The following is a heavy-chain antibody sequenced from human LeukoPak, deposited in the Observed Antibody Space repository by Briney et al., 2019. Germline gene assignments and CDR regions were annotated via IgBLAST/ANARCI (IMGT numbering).Heavy chain of an antibody. CDR2: INHSGST. Sequence: SETLSPTCAVYGGSFSGYYWSWIRQPPGKGLEWIGEINHSGSTNYNPSLKSRVTISVDTSKNQFSLKLSSVTAADTAVYYCAGQWELRYYGMDVWGQGTTVTVSS. J-gene: IGHJ6*02. D-gene: IGHD1-26*01. CDR3: AGQWELRYYGMDV. CDR1: GGSFSGYY. V-gene: IGHV4-34*01.